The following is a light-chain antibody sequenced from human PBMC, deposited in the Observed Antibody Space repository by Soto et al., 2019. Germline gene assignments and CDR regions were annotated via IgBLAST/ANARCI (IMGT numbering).Light chain of an antibody. CDR2: KAS. J-gene: IGKJ1*01. V-gene: IGKV1-5*03. CDR1: QSISSW. Sequence: DILMTQSPSTLSSSVGDRVTITCRASQSISSWLAWYQQKPGKAPKLLIYKASNLESGIPSRFSGSGSGTEFTLTISSLQPDDFATYYCQQHNTPWTFGQGTKVEIK. CDR3: QQHNTPWT.